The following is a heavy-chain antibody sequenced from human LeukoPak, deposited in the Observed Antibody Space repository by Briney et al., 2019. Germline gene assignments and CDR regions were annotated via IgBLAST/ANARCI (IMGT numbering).Heavy chain of an antibody. CDR2: IYSGGST. V-gene: IGHV3-66*01. D-gene: IGHD3-10*01. Sequence: GGSLRLSCAASGFTVSSNYMSWVRQAPGKGLEWVSVIYSGGSTYYADSVKGRFTISRDNSKNTLYLQMNNLRAEDTAVYYCARSRPVWFGDQKPYGMDVWGQGTTVTVSS. CDR3: ARSRPVWFGDQKPYGMDV. J-gene: IGHJ6*02. CDR1: GFTVSSNY.